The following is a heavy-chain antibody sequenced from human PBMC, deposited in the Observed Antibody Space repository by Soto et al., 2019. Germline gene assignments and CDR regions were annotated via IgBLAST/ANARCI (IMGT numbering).Heavy chain of an antibody. J-gene: IGHJ4*02. CDR2: INAGNGNT. Sequence: QVQLVQSGAEVKKPGASVKVSCKASGYTFTSYAMHWVRQAPGQRLEWMGWINAGNGNTKYSQKFQGRVTITRDTSASTAYMEVSSLRSEDTAVYYCARGLNGYLHYFDYWGQGTLVTVSS. CDR3: ARGLNGYLHYFDY. D-gene: IGHD5-18*01. V-gene: IGHV1-3*01. CDR1: GYTFTSYA.